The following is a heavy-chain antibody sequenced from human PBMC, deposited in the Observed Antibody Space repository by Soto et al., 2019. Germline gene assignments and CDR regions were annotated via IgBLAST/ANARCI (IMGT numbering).Heavy chain of an antibody. J-gene: IGHJ1*01. CDR3: ARWGTTGGLDV. Sequence: QVQLVESGGGVVQPGTSLRVSCVGSGFTFRSYVIHWVRQAPGKGLEWVALTSYDGSDKYYGDSVRGRFTISRDNSRNIVNLHMDSLRLEDTALYYCARWGTTGGLDVWGQGTLVSVSS. CDR2: TSYDGSDK. D-gene: IGHD3-16*01. CDR1: GFTFRSYV. V-gene: IGHV3-30*19.